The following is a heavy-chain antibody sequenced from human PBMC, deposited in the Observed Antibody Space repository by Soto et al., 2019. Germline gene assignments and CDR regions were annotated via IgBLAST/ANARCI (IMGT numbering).Heavy chain of an antibody. V-gene: IGHV3-53*01. CDR2: IYSGGST. J-gene: IGHJ6*02. Sequence: EVQLVESGGGLIQPGGSLRLSCAASGFTVSSNYMSWVRQAPGKGLEWVSVIYSGGSTYYADSVKGRFTISRDNSKNTLYLQMNSLRAEDTAVYYCSRETGPPLGGMDGWGQGTTVTVSS. D-gene: IGHD1-1*01. CDR1: GFTVSSNY. CDR3: SRETGPPLGGMDG.